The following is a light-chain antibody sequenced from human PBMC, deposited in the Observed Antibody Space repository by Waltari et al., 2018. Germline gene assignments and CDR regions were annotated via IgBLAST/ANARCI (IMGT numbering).Light chain of an antibody. CDR1: LLPRQY. Sequence: ELTQPPSVSVSTGQTAAISCSGNLLPRQYTHWYQQKPGQAPVLIIYQDTERPSGIPERFSASSSVTTVTLTIRGVQAEDPSDYFCQSSDIGGTPLLGGGTTLTVL. CDR3: QSSDIGGTPL. CDR2: QDT. J-gene: IGLJ2*01. V-gene: IGLV3-25*03.